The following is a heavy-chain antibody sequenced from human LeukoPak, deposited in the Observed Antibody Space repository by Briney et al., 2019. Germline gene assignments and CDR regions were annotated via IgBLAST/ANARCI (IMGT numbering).Heavy chain of an antibody. V-gene: IGHV4-34*01. CDR1: GGSFSVYY. CDR3: ASAITMVRAFDY. J-gene: IGHJ4*02. Sequence: SETLSLTCAVYGGSFSVYYWSWIRQPPGKGLERIGEINHSGSTNYNPSLKSRVTISVDTSKNQFSLKLSSVTAADTAVYYCASAITMVRAFDYWGQGTLVTVSS. D-gene: IGHD3-10*01. CDR2: INHSGST.